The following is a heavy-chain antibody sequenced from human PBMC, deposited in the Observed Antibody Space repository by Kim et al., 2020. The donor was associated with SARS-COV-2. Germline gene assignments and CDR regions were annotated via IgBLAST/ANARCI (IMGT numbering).Heavy chain of an antibody. CDR1: GFTFSDHY. D-gene: IGHD3-22*01. CDR2: TRNKANSYTT. Sequence: GGSLRLSCAASGFTFSDHYMDWVRQAPGKGLEWVGRTRNKANSYTTEYAASVKGRFTISRDDSKNSLYLQMNSLKTEDTAVYYCARGGPEYYYDSSGYFDYWGQGTLVTVSS. CDR3: ARGGPEYYYDSSGYFDY. V-gene: IGHV3-72*01. J-gene: IGHJ4*02.